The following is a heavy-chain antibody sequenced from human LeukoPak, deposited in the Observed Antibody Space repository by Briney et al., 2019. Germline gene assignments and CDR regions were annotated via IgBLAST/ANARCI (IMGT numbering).Heavy chain of an antibody. J-gene: IGHJ4*02. V-gene: IGHV4-59*01. Sequence: PSETLSLTCTVSGGPISSYYWSWIRQPPGKGLEWIGYIYYSGSTNYNPSLKSRVTISVDTSKNQFSLKLSSVTAADMAVYYCASFEYSSSYYFDYWGQGTLVTVSS. CDR3: ASFEYSSSYYFDY. CDR1: GGPISSYY. D-gene: IGHD6-6*01. CDR2: IYYSGST.